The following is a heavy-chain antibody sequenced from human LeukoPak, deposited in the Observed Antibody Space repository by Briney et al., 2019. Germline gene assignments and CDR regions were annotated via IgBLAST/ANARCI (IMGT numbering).Heavy chain of an antibody. V-gene: IGHV5-51*01. Sequence: GESLKISCKASGYSFTFTKNWIVWVRQVPGKGLEWTGIIYPGDSYTRYSPSFQGQVTISADKSINTAYLQWSSLEASDTAMYYCAREVVIAPRRGYAFDIWGQGTVVTVSS. CDR3: AREVVIAPRRGYAFDI. D-gene: IGHD2-15*01. J-gene: IGHJ3*02. CDR1: GYSFTFTKNW. CDR2: IYPGDSYT.